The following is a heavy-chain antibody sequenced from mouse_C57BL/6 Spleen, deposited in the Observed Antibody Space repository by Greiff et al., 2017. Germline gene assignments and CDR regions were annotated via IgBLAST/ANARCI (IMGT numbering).Heavy chain of an antibody. D-gene: IGHD1-1*01. CDR2: ISNGGGST. Sequence: DVMLVESGGGLVQPGGSLKLSCAASGFTFSDYYMYWVRQTPEKRLEWVAYISNGGGSTYYPDTVKGRFTISRDNAKNTLYLQMSRLKSEDTAMYYCARPLYYYGSSSWFAYWGQGTLVTVSA. J-gene: IGHJ3*01. CDR1: GFTFSDYY. CDR3: ARPLYYYGSSSWFAY. V-gene: IGHV5-12*01.